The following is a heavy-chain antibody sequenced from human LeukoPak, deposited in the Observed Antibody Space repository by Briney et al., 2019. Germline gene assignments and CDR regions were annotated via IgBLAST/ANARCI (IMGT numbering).Heavy chain of an antibody. CDR1: GFTFSSYG. CDR2: IRYDGSNK. CDR3: AKEGIAAAGPVLDY. V-gene: IGHV3-30*02. Sequence: GGSLRLSCAASGFTFSSYGMHWFRQAPGKGLEWVAFIRYDGSNKYYADSVKGRFTISRDNSKNTLYLQMNSLRAEDTAVYYCAKEGIAAAGPVLDYWGQGTLVTVSS. J-gene: IGHJ4*02. D-gene: IGHD6-13*01.